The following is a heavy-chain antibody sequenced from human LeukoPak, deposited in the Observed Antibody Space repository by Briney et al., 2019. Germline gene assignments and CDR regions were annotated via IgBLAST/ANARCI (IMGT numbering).Heavy chain of an antibody. V-gene: IGHV3-30*18. CDR1: GFTFSSYG. Sequence: GGSLRHSCAASGFTFSSYGMHWVRQAPGKGLEWVAVISYDGSNKYYADSVKGRFTISRDNSKNTLYLQMNSLRAEDTAVYYCAKDRGYCSGGSCATIVYYFDYWGQGSLVTVSS. CDR2: ISYDGSNK. J-gene: IGHJ4*02. D-gene: IGHD2-15*01. CDR3: AKDRGYCSGGSCATIVYYFDY.